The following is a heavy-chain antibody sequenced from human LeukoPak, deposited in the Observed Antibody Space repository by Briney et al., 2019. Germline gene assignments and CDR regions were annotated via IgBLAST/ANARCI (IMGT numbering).Heavy chain of an antibody. V-gene: IGHV3-21*01. CDR3: ARRDNYDY. D-gene: IGHD5-24*01. CDR2: ISSSSSYI. Sequence: PGGSLRLSCAASGFTFSSYSMNWVRQAPGKGLEWVSSISSSSSYIYYADSVRGRFTISRDNSKNTLYLQMNSLRTEDTAVYYCARRDNYDYWGQGTLVTVSS. J-gene: IGHJ4*02. CDR1: GFTFSSYS.